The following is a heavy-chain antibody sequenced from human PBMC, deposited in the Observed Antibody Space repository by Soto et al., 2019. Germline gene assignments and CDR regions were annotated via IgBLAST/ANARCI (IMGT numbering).Heavy chain of an antibody. V-gene: IGHV3-23*01. CDR3: AKDVESLYWYFDV. CDR2: ISGSRGTT. J-gene: IGHJ2*01. CDR1: GFPFSSHA. D-gene: IGHD3-16*02. Sequence: EVQLLESGGGLVQPGGSLRLSCEASGFPFSSHAMSWVRQAPGKGLEWVSGISGSRGTTFYADSVKGRFTISKDNSKNTLFLQMDSLRAEDTAVYYCAKDVESLYWYFDVWGRGTLVTASS.